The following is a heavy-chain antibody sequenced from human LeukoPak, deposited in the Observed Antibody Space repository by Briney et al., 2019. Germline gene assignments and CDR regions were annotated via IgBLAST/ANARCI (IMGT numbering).Heavy chain of an antibody. V-gene: IGHV3-15*01. CDR1: GFTFSNAW. Sequence: GGSLRLSCAASGFTFSNAWMSWVRQAPGKGLEWVGLIKSKNHGGTIDYAEAVKGRFTISRDDSKNTLYLQMNSLKTEDTAVYYCTGFGEGYWGQGTPVTVPS. J-gene: IGHJ4*02. CDR3: TGFGEGY. D-gene: IGHD3-10*01. CDR2: IKSKNHGGTI.